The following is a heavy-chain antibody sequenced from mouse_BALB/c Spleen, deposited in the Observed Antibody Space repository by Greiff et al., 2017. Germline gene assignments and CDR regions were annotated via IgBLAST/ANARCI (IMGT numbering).Heavy chain of an antibody. V-gene: IGHV2-9*02. CDR2: IWAGGST. J-gene: IGHJ2*01. D-gene: IGHD1-1*02. CDR3: AREGNYGLYFDY. Sequence: VQLVESGPGLVAPSQSLSLTCPVSGFSLTSYGLHWVRQPPGKGLGWLGVIWAGGSTNYNSALMSRLSISKDNSKSQVFLKMNSLQTEHTAMYYCAREGNYGLYFDYWGQGTTLTVSS. CDR1: GFSLTSYG.